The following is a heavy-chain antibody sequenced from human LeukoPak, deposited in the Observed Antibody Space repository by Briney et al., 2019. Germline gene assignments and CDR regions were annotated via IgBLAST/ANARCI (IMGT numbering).Heavy chain of an antibody. J-gene: IGHJ3*02. V-gene: IGHV1-2*02. CDR3: ARGLTGMIVVALDAFDI. Sequence: ASVKVSCKASGYTFTGYYMHWVRQAPGQGLEWMGWINPNSGGTNYAQKFQGRVTMTRDTSISTAYMELSRLRSDDTAVYYCARGLTGMIVVALDAFDIWGQGTMVTVSS. D-gene: IGHD3-22*01. CDR1: GYTFTGYY. CDR2: INPNSGGT.